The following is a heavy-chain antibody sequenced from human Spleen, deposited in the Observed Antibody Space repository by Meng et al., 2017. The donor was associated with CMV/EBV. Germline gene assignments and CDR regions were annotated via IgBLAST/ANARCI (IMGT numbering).Heavy chain of an antibody. J-gene: IGHJ4*02. CDR3: ALRGYSGYADRDY. V-gene: IGHV1-2*04. CDR1: GYFFSDHF. CDR2: IKPNTGNT. Sequence: ASVKVSCKASGYFFSDHFMHWVRQAPGQGLEWMGWIKPNTGNTNYAQNFQGWVTMTRDTSISTAYMELSRLRSDDTAIYYCALRGYSGYADRDYWGQGTLVTVSS. D-gene: IGHD5-12*01.